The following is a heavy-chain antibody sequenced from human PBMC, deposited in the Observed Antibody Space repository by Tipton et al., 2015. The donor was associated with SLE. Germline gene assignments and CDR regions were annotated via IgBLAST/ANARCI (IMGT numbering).Heavy chain of an antibody. J-gene: IGHJ4*02. Sequence: TLSLTCNVSSGSITSYYWNWIRQFPGKGLEWIGNVYYSGTTNYNPSLKSRVTISINTSKNQFSLKLSSVTAADTAMYYCARDGGHTYLLGSFDYWGQGTPVNVS. CDR1: SGSITSYY. CDR2: VYYSGTT. CDR3: ARDGGHTYLLGSFDY. D-gene: IGHD3-16*01. V-gene: IGHV4-59*01.